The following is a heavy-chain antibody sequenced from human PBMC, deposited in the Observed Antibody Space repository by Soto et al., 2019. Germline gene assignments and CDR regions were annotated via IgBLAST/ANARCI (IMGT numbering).Heavy chain of an antibody. CDR3: ARGFYYYDSSGYYDLDY. D-gene: IGHD3-22*01. V-gene: IGHV3-33*01. J-gene: IGHJ4*02. CDR1: GFTFSSYG. Sequence: GGSLRLSCAASGFTFSSYGMHWVRQAPGKGLEWVAVIWYDGSNKYYADSVKGRFTISRDNSKNTLYLQMNSLRAEDTAVYYCARGFYYYDSSGYYDLDYWGQGTLVTVSS. CDR2: IWYDGSNK.